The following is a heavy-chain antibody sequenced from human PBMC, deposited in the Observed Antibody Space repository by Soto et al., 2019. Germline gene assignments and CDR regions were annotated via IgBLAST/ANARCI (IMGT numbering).Heavy chain of an antibody. CDR1: GFTFSSYG. J-gene: IGHJ5*02. CDR2: ISYDGSNK. CDR3: AKPLDGDYNWFDP. Sequence: GESLKISCAASGFTFSSYGMHWVRQAPGKGLEWVAVISYDGSNKYYADSVKGRFTISRDNSKNTLYLQMDSLRAEDTAVYYCAKPLDGDYNWFDPWGQGTLVTVSS. D-gene: IGHD4-17*01. V-gene: IGHV3-30*18.